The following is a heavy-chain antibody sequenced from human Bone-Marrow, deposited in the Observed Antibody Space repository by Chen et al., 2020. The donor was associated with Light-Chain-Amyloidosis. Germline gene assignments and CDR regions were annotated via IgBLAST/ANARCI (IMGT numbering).Heavy chain of an antibody. CDR3: ARGPGDIGPGDVFGYYYFY. Sequence: QVQLVQSGVEVKRPGSSVRISCKASGGSFTNYAISWVRQAPGQGLEWMGGITPMFGTSNYAQKFQGKVTLTAEKSTTTVYLTISSLRSEDTAVYYCARGPGDIGPGDVFGYYYFYWGQGTPVIVSS. V-gene: IGHV1-69*06. J-gene: IGHJ4*02. CDR2: ITPMFGTS. CDR1: GGSFTNYA. D-gene: IGHD3-3*01.